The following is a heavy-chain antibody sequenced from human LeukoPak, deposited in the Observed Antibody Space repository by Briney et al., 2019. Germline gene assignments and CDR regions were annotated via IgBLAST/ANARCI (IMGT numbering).Heavy chain of an antibody. CDR3: ARDGWIAARFVDY. J-gene: IGHJ4*02. CDR1: GITFSSYV. D-gene: IGHD6-6*01. Sequence: GGSLRLSCAASGITFSSYVMSWVRQTPGKGLEWVSAISGNGGSTNYADSVKGRFTISRDNAKNSLYLQMNSLGAGDTAVYYCARDGWIAARFVDYWGQGTLVTVSS. CDR2: ISGNGGST. V-gene: IGHV3-23*01.